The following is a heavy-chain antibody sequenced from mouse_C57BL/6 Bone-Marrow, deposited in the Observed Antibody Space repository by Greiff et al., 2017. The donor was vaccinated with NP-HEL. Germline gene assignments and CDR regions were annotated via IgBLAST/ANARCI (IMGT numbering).Heavy chain of an antibody. CDR3: ARSGANWDDY. CDR2: INPNNGGT. J-gene: IGHJ2*01. CDR1: GYTFTDYY. D-gene: IGHD4-1*01. V-gene: IGHV1-26*01. Sequence: EVQLQQSGPELVKPGASVKISCKASGYTFTDYYMNWVKPSHGKSLEWIGDINPNNGGTSYNQQFKGKATLTVDKSSSTAYMELRSLTSEDSAVYYCARSGANWDDYWGQGTTLTVSS.